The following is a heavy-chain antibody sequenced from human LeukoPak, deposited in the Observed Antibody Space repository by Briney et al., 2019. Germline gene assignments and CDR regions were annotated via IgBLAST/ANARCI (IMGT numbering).Heavy chain of an antibody. J-gene: IGHJ4*02. V-gene: IGHV3-23*01. D-gene: IGHD5-24*01. CDR3: AKDDAWLQYGN. CDR2: ISPNGVIT. Sequence: GGSLRLSCAASGFTVSSNYMSWVRQAPGKGLEWVSVISPNGVITYYADSVKGRFTISRDNSKGTVYLQMNSLRPEDTAVYYCAKDDAWLQYGNWGRGTLVTVSS. CDR1: GFTVSSNY.